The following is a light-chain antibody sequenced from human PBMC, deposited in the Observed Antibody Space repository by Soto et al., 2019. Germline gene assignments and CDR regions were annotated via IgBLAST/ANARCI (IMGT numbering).Light chain of an antibody. J-gene: IGKJ4*01. CDR3: QQLNSYPHT. CDR1: QSVDIN. V-gene: IGKV3-15*01. CDR2: GAS. Sequence: EIVLTQSPATLSVSPGERVTLSCRASQSVDINLAWYQQKPGQAPRLLIYGASTRATDMSGTFSGRGSGTDFTLTISSLQPEDFATYYCQQLNSYPHTFGGGTKVDIK.